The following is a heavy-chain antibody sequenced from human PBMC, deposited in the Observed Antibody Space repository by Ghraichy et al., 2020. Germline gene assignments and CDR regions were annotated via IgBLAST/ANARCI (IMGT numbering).Heavy chain of an antibody. D-gene: IGHD3-10*01. Sequence: SETLSLTCTVSGGSISTTTYYWGWIRQPPGKGLEWIGSIYYSGSTYYNPSLKSRVTMSVDTSMNQFSLKLSSVTAADTAVYYCARLYALQGSSGGFNPPGYWGQGTLVTVSS. CDR3: ARLYALQGSSGGFNPPGY. CDR1: GGSISTTTYY. CDR2: IYYSGST. V-gene: IGHV4-39*01. J-gene: IGHJ4*02.